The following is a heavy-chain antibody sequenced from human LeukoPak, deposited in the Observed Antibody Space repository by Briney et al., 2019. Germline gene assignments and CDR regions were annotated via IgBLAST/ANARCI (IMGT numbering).Heavy chain of an antibody. CDR3: ARGSSGSTYYYMDV. CDR1: GFTFSSYA. Sequence: GGSLRLSCAASGFTFSSYAMTWVRQAPGGGLEWISGVSGSGGRTYYAESVKGRFTISRDDLKNTLYLQMNSLRVEETAVYYCARGSSGSTYYYMDVWGKGTTVTVSS. J-gene: IGHJ6*03. D-gene: IGHD3-22*01. CDR2: VSGSGGRT. V-gene: IGHV3-23*01.